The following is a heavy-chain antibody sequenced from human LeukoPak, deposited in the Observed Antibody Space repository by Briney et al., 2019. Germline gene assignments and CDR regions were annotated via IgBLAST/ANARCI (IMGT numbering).Heavy chain of an antibody. CDR3: ARVPSTSWNIDH. V-gene: IGHV4-39*07. D-gene: IGHD6-13*01. CDR2: IYYSGLT. CDR1: SDSISSSSYY. J-gene: IGHJ4*02. Sequence: SETLSLTCTESSDSISSSSYYWGWIRQPPGKGLEWIGNIYYSGLTYYNPSLKSRVSLSVDTSKNQFSLKLHSVTAADTAVYYCARVPSTSWNIDHWGQGILVTVSS.